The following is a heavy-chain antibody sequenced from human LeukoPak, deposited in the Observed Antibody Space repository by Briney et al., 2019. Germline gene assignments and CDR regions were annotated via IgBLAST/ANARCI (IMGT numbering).Heavy chain of an antibody. CDR1: GYTLTSYG. CDR2: INCYNGNT. Sequence: ASVKVSCKASGYTLTSYGISWVPHAPGQGRERMGWINCYNGNTNYAQKLQGRVTTNTDSCTSTAYMETKSLRPDHTAVYYCPGDAGTTFHFSYWGQGTLVTVSS. D-gene: IGHD1-1*01. V-gene: IGHV1-18*01. J-gene: IGHJ4*02. CDR3: PGDAGTTFHFSY.